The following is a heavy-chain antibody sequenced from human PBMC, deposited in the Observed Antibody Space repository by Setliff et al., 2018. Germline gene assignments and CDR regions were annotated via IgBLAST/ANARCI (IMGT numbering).Heavy chain of an antibody. D-gene: IGHD1-26*01. CDR2: IYYSGRT. Sequence: LSLTCTVSGGSISSSCYYWSWIRQPPGKGLEWIGNIYYSGRTYYNPSLKSRVTISVDTSKNQFSLKLTSVTAADTAVYYCAKITGMVGATPYYFDYWGQGTLVTVSS. CDR1: GGSISSSCYY. J-gene: IGHJ4*02. V-gene: IGHV4-39*01. CDR3: AKITGMVGATPYYFDY.